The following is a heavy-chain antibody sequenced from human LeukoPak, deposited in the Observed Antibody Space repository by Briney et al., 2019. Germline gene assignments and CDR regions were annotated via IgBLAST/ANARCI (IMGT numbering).Heavy chain of an antibody. CDR1: GGSISSGGYY. Sequence: SETLSLTCTVSGGSISSGGYYWSWIRQHPGKGLEWIGYIYYSGSTNYNPSLKSRVTISVDTSKNQFSLKLSSVTAADTAVYYCARHQRAGYSSSWYGYWGQGTLVTVSS. CDR2: IYYSGST. J-gene: IGHJ4*02. V-gene: IGHV4-61*08. D-gene: IGHD6-13*01. CDR3: ARHQRAGYSSSWYGY.